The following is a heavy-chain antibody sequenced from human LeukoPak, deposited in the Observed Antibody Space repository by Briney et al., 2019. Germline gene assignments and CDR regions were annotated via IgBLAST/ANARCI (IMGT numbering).Heavy chain of an antibody. V-gene: IGHV4-38-2*02. CDR1: GYSISSGYY. J-gene: IGHJ4*02. Sequence: SETLSLTCTVSGYSISSGYYWGWIRQPPGKGLEWIGSIYHSGSTYYNPSLKSRVTISVDTSKNQFSLKLSSVTAADTAVYYCASEHDYGDYGYYFDYWSQGTLVTVSS. CDR3: ASEHDYGDYGYYFDY. D-gene: IGHD4-17*01. CDR2: IYHSGST.